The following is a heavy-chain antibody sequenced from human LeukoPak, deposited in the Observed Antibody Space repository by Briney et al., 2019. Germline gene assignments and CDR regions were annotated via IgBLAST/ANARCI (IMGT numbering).Heavy chain of an antibody. D-gene: IGHD4-17*01. J-gene: IGHJ4*02. V-gene: IGHV1-18*01. CDR1: GYTFTNFG. CDR3: ARDRDYGDYNTQDLFVY. Sequence: GASVMVSCKASGYTFTNFGISWVRQAPGQGLEWMGWISAYNGNTNYAQRLQGRVTMTTDTSTSTAYMELRSLRSDDTAVYYCARDRDYGDYNTQDLFVYWGQGTLVTVSS. CDR2: ISAYNGNT.